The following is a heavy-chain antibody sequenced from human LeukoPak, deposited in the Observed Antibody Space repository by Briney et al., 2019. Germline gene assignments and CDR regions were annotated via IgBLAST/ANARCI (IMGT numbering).Heavy chain of an antibody. CDR1: GFAFDDFA. J-gene: IGHJ4*02. CDR2: IRRRAYGGAA. V-gene: IGHV3-49*04. CDR3: SRNGLVDFDY. Sequence: GGSLRLSCTTSGFAFDDFAMSWVRQPAGKGLEWVGFIRRRAYGGAAEYAASVKGGFIISGDDSKGIAYLQMNSLKTEDTAVYYCSRNGLVDFDYWGQGSRVIVSP.